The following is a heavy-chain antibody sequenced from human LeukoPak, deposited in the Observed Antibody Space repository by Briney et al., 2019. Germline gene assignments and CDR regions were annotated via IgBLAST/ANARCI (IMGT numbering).Heavy chain of an antibody. Sequence: GGSLRLSCAASGFTFSGSAMHWVRQASGKGLEWVGRIRDKANSYATGYAASVKGRFTISRDDSKNTAYLQMNSLKTEDTAVYYCTRVGGDHGMDVWGQGTTVTVSS. CDR2: IRDKANSYAT. V-gene: IGHV3-73*01. D-gene: IGHD1-26*01. CDR3: TRVGGDHGMDV. J-gene: IGHJ6*02. CDR1: GFTFSGSA.